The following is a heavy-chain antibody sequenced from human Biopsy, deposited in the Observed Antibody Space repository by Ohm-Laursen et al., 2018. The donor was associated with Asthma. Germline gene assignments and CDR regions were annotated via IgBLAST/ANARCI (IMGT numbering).Heavy chain of an antibody. Sequence: SVTVSCKISGYSLTVLSMHWVRQAPGQGLEWMGGHDHEEGGTVNARRFQGRVTMTEDTSTDTAYMDLSSLSSDDTAVYYCASDFPKDYVRYNFQFWGQGTLVTVSS. CDR1: GYSLTVLS. J-gene: IGHJ4*02. CDR3: ASDFPKDYVRYNFQF. V-gene: IGHV1-24*01. D-gene: IGHD4-17*01. CDR2: HDHEEGGT.